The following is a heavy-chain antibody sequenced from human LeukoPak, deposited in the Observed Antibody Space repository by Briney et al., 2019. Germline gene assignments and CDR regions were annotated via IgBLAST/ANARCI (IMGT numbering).Heavy chain of an antibody. CDR2: INSNGDEI. Sequence: GGSVGLSCAASGFTFSTYAMTWVSQAPGKGLEWVSGINSNGDEIYYADSVRGRFTISRDNSNNALYLQMGSLRAEDTAVYYCANWIGSSSRGNWGHGIPVTVSS. V-gene: IGHV3-23*01. J-gene: IGHJ4*03. CDR1: GFTFSTYA. CDR3: ANWIGSSSRGN. D-gene: IGHD6-6*01.